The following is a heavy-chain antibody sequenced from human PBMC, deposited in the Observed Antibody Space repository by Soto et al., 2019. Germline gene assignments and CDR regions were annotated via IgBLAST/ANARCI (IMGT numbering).Heavy chain of an antibody. CDR3: ARGSYYYESSGYYPDY. D-gene: IGHD3-22*01. CDR2: INAGNGNP. V-gene: IGHV1-3*01. CDR1: GYTFANYA. J-gene: IGHJ4*02. Sequence: ASVKVSCKASGYTFANYAIHWVRQAPGQRLEWMGWINAGNGNPKYSQKFQDRVTISRDTSATTAYMEMSSLRSEDTAVYYCARGSYYYESSGYYPDYWGQGTRVTVSS.